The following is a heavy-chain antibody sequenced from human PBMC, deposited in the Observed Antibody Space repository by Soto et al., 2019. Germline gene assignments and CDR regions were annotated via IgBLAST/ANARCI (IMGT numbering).Heavy chain of an antibody. J-gene: IGHJ4*02. CDR3: ARTGGYERDFDY. D-gene: IGHD5-12*01. CDR2: IYYSGST. CDR1: GGSISSYH. V-gene: IGHV4-59*08. Sequence: SETLSLTCTVSGGSISSYHWSWIRQPPGKGLEWIGYIYYSGSTNYNPSLKSRVTISVDTSKNQFSLKLSSVTAADTAVYYCARTGGYERDFDYWGQGTLVTVSS.